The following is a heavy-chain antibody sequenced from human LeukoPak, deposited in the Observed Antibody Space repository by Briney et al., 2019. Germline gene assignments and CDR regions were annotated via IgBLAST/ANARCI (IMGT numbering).Heavy chain of an antibody. D-gene: IGHD3-22*01. Sequence: SVKVSCKASGGTFSTYGINWVRQAPGQGLDWMGKIIPLLGITKYAQRFQGRVTITADKSTSIAYMELSSLRSEDTAVYYCARDGQAESNGFYDYWGQGTLVTVSS. J-gene: IGHJ4*02. CDR1: GGTFSTYG. V-gene: IGHV1-69*04. CDR2: IIPLLGIT. CDR3: ARDGQAESNGFYDY.